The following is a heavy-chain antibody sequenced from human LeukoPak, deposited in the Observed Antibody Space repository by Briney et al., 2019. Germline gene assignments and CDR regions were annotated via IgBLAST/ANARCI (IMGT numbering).Heavy chain of an antibody. J-gene: IGHJ6*02. Sequence: PSETLSLTCTVSGGSISSYYWSWIRRPPGEGLEWIGYIYYSGSSDYNPSLKSRVTISVDTSKNQFSLKLRSVTAADTGVYYCAGGKPAAGYGMDVWGQGTTVTVSS. V-gene: IGHV4-59*01. CDR2: IYYSGSS. D-gene: IGHD6-13*01. CDR1: GGSISSYY. CDR3: AGGKPAAGYGMDV.